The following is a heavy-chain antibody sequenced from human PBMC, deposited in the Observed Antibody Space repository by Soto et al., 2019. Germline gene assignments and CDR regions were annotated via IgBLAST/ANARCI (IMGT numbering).Heavy chain of an antibody. CDR1: GYAFTTYG. J-gene: IGHJ4*02. CDR2: ISAHNGNT. D-gene: IGHD3-10*01. Sequence: QVHMVQSGAAVKKPGASVKVSCKGSGYAFTTYGITWVRQAPGQGLEWMGWISAHNGNTNYAQKLQGRVTVTRDTSTSTAYMELRSLRSDDTAVYYCARGRYGEYWGQGALVTVSS. CDR3: ARGRYGEY. V-gene: IGHV1-18*01.